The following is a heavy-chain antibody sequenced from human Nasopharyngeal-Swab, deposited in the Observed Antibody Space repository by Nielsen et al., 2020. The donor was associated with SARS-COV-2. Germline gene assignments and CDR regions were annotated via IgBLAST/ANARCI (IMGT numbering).Heavy chain of an antibody. V-gene: IGHV4-34*01. Sequence: SETLSLTCAVYGGSFNNYYWSWIRQPPGKGLEWIGEINLSGRTNYNPSLKSRVTISADTSKNQFSLNLSSVTAADTAVYYCARGLVDVNMMLVVIGFSYWLDSWGQGTLVTVSS. CDR3: ARGLVDVNMMLVVIGFSYWLDS. J-gene: IGHJ5*01. D-gene: IGHD3-22*01. CDR2: INLSGRT. CDR1: GGSFNNYY.